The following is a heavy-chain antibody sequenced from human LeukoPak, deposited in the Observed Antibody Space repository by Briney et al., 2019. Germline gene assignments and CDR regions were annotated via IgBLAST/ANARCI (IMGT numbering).Heavy chain of an antibody. CDR1: GFTFSSYA. J-gene: IGHJ4*02. CDR2: ISGSGGST. D-gene: IGHD3-3*01. CDR3: AKGSERSGYGAFKLIDY. V-gene: IGHV3-23*01. Sequence: PWGSLRLSCAASGFTFSSYAMSWVRQAPGKGLEWVSDISGSGGSTYYADSVKGRFTISRDNSKNTLYLQMNSLRGEDTAVYYCAKGSERSGYGAFKLIDYWGQGTLVTVSS.